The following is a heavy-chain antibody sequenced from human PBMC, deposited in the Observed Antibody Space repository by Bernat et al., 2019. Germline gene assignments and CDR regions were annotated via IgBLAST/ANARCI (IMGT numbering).Heavy chain of an antibody. D-gene: IGHD3-3*01. Sequence: EVQLVESGGGLVKPGGSLRLSCAASGFTFSNAWMSWVRQAPGKGLEWVGRIKSKTDGGTTDYAAPVKGRFTISRDDSKNTLYLQMNSLKTEDTAVYYCTRGEYGSTIFGVVITFDYWGQGTLVTVSS. V-gene: IGHV3-15*01. CDR2: IKSKTDGGTT. CDR1: GFTFSNAW. CDR3: TRGEYGSTIFGVVITFDY. J-gene: IGHJ4*02.